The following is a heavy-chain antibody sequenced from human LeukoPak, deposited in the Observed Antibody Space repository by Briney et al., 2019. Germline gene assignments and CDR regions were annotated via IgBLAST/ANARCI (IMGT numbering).Heavy chain of an antibody. CDR2: IYSGGST. V-gene: IGHV3-53*01. Sequence: GGSLRLSCAASGIYISNNYMNWVRQAPGKGLEWVSVIYSGGSTYYADSVKGRFTISRDNSKNTLYLQMNSLRAEDTAVYYCARAGIATAVPYWGQGTLVTVSS. CDR1: GIYISNNY. CDR3: ARAGIATAVPY. D-gene: IGHD6-13*01. J-gene: IGHJ4*02.